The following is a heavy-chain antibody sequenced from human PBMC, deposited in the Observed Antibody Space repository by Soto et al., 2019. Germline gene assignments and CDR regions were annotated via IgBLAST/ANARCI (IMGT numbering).Heavy chain of an antibody. J-gene: IGHJ6*02. CDR2: IYYRGST. V-gene: IGHV4-59*01. D-gene: IGHD6-13*01. CDR1: GGSISSYY. Sequence: SETLSLTCTVSGGSISSYYWSWIRQPPGKGLEWIGYIYYRGSTNYNPSLKSRVTISVDTSKNQFSLKLSSVIAADTAVYYCARERPSGGAAAVDYGMDVWGQGTTVTVS. CDR3: ARERPSGGAAAVDYGMDV.